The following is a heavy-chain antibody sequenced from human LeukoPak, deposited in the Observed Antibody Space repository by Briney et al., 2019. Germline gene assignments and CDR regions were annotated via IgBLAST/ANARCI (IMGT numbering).Heavy chain of an antibody. V-gene: IGHV1-18*01. CDR1: GYTFTSYA. CDR3: ARRLSYCSGGRCYGWFDP. Sequence: ASVKVSCKGSGYTFTSYAISWVRQAPGQGLEWMGWTSTYNGHTNYAQSLQGRVTMTTDTSTSTAYMELRSLRSDDTAVYYCARRLSYCSGGRCYGWFDPWGQGTLVTVSS. CDR2: TSTYNGHT. J-gene: IGHJ5*02. D-gene: IGHD2-15*01.